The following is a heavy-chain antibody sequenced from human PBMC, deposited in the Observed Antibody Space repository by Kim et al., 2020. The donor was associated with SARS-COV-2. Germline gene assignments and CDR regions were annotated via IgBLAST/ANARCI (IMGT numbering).Heavy chain of an antibody. CDR1: GYTFTSYA. J-gene: IGHJ4*02. Sequence: ASVKVSCKASGYTFTSYAMNWVRQAPGQGLEWMGWINTNTGNPTYAQGFTGRFVFSLDTSVSTAYLQISSLKAEDTAVYYCARDLGARGFRVTTIFDYWGQGTLVTVSS. CDR2: INTNTGNP. D-gene: IGHD4-17*01. CDR3: ARDLGARGFRVTTIFDY. V-gene: IGHV7-4-1*02.